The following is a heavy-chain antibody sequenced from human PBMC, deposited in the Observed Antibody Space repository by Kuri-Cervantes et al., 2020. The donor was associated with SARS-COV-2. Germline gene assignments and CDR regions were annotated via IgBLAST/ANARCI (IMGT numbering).Heavy chain of an antibody. D-gene: IGHD2-2*01. CDR2: IYYSGST. CDR1: GYSISSGYY. J-gene: IGHJ2*01. V-gene: IGHV4-38-2*01. Sequence: GSLRLSCAVSGYSISSGYYWGWIRQPPGKGLEWIGSIYYSGSTYYNPSLKSRVTISVDTSKNQFSLKLSSVTATDTAVYYCARVRYCSSTSCRLGWYFDLWGRGTLVTVSS. CDR3: ARVRYCSSTSCRLGWYFDL.